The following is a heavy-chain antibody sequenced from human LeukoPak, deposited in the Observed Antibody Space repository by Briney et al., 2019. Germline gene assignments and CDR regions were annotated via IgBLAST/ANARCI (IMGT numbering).Heavy chain of an antibody. CDR2: VSYSGTP. J-gene: IGHJ6*02. D-gene: IGHD1-26*01. CDR3: ARQKWDRLTHYYYGMDV. Sequence: SETLSLTCTVSGYSINNYYWSWIRQPPGKGLEWIGYVSYSGTPDYNPSLKGRVTISLDTSRNQFSLQLSSVTAADTAQYYCARQKWDRLTHYYYGMDVWGQGTTVTVSS. CDR1: GYSINNYY. V-gene: IGHV4-59*08.